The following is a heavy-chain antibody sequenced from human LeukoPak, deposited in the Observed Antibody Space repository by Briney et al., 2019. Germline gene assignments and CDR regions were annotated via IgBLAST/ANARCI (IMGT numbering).Heavy chain of an antibody. CDR3: ARVPGYSRSRGAFDI. D-gene: IGHD6-13*01. CDR2: INHSGST. J-gene: IGHJ3*02. V-gene: IGHV4-34*01. CDR1: GGSFSGYY. Sequence: SETLSLTCAVYGGSFSGYYWSWIRQPPGKGLEWIGEINHSGSTNYNPSLKSRVTISVDTSKNQFSLKLSSVTAADTAVYYCARVPGYSRSRGAFDIGGQGTMVTVSS.